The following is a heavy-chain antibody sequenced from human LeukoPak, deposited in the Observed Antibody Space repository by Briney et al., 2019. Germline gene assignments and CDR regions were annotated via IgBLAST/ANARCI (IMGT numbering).Heavy chain of an antibody. V-gene: IGHV3-23*01. Sequence: GGSPRLSCAASGFTFSSFAMSWVRQAPGKGLEWVSAISGSGAGTYYADSVKGRFSVSRDNSKNTLYLQMNGLRAEDTAVYYCAKGWGYCSSTSCYPFDYWGQGTLVTVSS. J-gene: IGHJ4*02. CDR2: ISGSGAGT. CDR3: AKGWGYCSSTSCYPFDY. D-gene: IGHD2-2*01. CDR1: GFTFSSFA.